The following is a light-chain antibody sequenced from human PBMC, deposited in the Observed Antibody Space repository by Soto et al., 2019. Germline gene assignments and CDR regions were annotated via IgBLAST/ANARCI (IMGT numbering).Light chain of an antibody. CDR1: SSDVGSYNR. Sequence: QSVLTHPPSVSGSPGQVVTIPCTGTSSDVGSYNRVSWYQQPPGTAPKLMIYEVSNRPSGVPDRFSGSKSGNTASLTISGLQAEDEADYYCSSYTTSSTYVFGTGTQVTV. CDR2: EVS. CDR3: SSYTTSSTYV. V-gene: IGLV2-18*02. J-gene: IGLJ1*01.